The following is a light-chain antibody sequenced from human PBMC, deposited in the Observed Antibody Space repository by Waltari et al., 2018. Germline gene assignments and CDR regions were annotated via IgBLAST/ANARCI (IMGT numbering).Light chain of an antibody. CDR1: RSVSIN. CDR3: QQFNDWPRT. J-gene: IGKJ1*01. V-gene: IGKV3-15*01. CDR2: GAS. Sequence: EVVMTQSPATLSVSPGERATLSYRASRSVSINLDWYQQKPGQAPGLLIYGASTRATGVPARFSGSGSGTEFTLTISSLQSEDFAVYYCQQFNDWPRTFGHGTKVEIK.